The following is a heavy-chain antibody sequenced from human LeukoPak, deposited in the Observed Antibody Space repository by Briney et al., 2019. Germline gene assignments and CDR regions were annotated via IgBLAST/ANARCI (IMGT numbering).Heavy chain of an antibody. V-gene: IGHV3-21*01. CDR2: ISSSSSYI. Sequence: GGSLRLSCAAPGFTFSSYSMNWVRQAPGKGLEWVSSISSSSSYIYYADSVKGRFTISRDNAKNSLYLQMNSLRAEDTAVYYCARGPGIAVAGTVRWGQGTLVTVSS. CDR3: ARGPGIAVAGTVR. J-gene: IGHJ4*02. CDR1: GFTFSSYS. D-gene: IGHD6-19*01.